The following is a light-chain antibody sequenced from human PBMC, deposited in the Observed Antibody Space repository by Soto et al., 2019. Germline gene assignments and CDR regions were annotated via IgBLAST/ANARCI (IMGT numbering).Light chain of an antibody. CDR2: ATS. J-gene: IGKJ4*01. CDR3: QQTDDFPLT. V-gene: IGKV1D-12*01. CDR1: QGIYSR. Sequence: DIQMTQSPSSVSASVGDTVTITCRASQGIYSRLAWYQQKPGKAPELLIYATSTLQNGVPSRFSGSGFGTDFTLSISRLQAEDSASYFCQQTDDFPLTFGGGTKVEI.